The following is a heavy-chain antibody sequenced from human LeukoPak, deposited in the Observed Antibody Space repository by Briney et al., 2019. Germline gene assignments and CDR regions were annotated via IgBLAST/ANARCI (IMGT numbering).Heavy chain of an antibody. J-gene: IGHJ4*02. CDR2: ISSRSSNI. CDR1: VFTFSSYS. D-gene: IGHD1-1*01. V-gene: IGHV3-21*01. CDR3: ARCTTGRTFGSLREIKRSREIDY. Sequence: GGSLRLSCASSVFTFSSYSINWVRQAPAKGREWVSSISSRSSNIYYPDSVEGRFTISRDNAKNSLYLQMNSLRVEDTAVYYCARCTTGRTFGSLREIKRSREIDYWGQGTLVTVSS.